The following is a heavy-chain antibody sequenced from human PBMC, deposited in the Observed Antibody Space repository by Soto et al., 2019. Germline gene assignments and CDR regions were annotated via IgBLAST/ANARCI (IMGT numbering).Heavy chain of an antibody. Sequence: SETLSLTCTVSGGSISSSSYYWGWIRQPPGKGLEWIGSIYYSGSTYYNPSLKSRVTISVDTSKNQFSLKLSSVTAADTAVYYCARADYSNYDRFDYWGQGTLVTVSS. D-gene: IGHD4-4*01. CDR2: IYYSGST. CDR3: ARADYSNYDRFDY. V-gene: IGHV4-39*07. J-gene: IGHJ4*02. CDR1: GGSISSSSYY.